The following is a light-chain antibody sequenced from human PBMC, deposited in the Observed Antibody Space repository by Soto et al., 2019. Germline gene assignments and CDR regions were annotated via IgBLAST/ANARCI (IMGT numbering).Light chain of an antibody. J-gene: IGLJ3*02. CDR2: SNN. V-gene: IGLV1-47*01. CDR3: AAWDDSLSAWV. Sequence: QSVLTQPPSASGTPGQRVTISCSGTYSNIGTNYIYWYQQLPGTAPKLLIYSNNQRPSGVPDRFSGSKSGTSASLAISGLRSEDEGNYYCAAWDDSLSAWVFGGGTQLTVL. CDR1: YSNIGTNY.